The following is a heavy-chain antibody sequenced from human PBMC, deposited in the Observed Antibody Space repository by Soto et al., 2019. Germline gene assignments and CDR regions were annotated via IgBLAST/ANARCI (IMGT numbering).Heavy chain of an antibody. CDR1: GYSFTSYW. CDR3: ARHLGRYCSRTSCVHRDYYYGMDV. Sequence: GESLKISCKGTGYSFTSYWIGWVRQMPGKGLEWMGIIYPGDSDTRYSPSFQGQVTISADKSISTAYPQWSSLKASDTAMYYCARHLGRYCSRTSCVHRDYYYGMDVWGQGTTVTVAS. J-gene: IGHJ6*02. D-gene: IGHD2-2*01. V-gene: IGHV5-51*01. CDR2: IYPGDSDT.